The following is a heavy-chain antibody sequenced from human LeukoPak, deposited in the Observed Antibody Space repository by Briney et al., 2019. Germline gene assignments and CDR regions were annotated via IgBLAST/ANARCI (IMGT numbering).Heavy chain of an antibody. CDR2: IYYSGST. J-gene: IGHJ6*03. D-gene: IGHD3-16*01. CDR1: GGSISSGVYY. Sequence: SETLSLTCTVSGGSISSGVYYWSWIRQHPGKGLEWIGYIYYSGSTYYNPSLKSRVTISVDTSKNQFSLKLSSVTAADTAVYYCASGFGGESGQQSSPKYYMDVWGKGTTVTVSS. V-gene: IGHV4-31*03. CDR3: ASGFGGESGQQSSPKYYMDV.